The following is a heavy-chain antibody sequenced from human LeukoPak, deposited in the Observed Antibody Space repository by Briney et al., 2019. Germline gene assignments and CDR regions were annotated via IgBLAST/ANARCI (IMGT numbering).Heavy chain of an antibody. CDR3: AREGAAQTSYYGSAPSYYYGMDV. CDR2: ISSSSGTI. J-gene: IGHJ6*02. V-gene: IGHV3-48*02. Sequence: GGSLRLSCAASGFTFLSYRMNWVRQAPGKGLEWVSYISSSSGTIYYADSVKGRFTISRDNAKNSLYLQMNSLRDEDTAVYYCAREGAAQTSYYGSAPSYYYGMDVWGQGTTVTVSS. CDR1: GFTFLSYR. D-gene: IGHD3-10*01.